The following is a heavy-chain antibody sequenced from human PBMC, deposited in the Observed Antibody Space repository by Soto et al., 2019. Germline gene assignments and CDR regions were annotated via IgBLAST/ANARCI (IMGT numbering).Heavy chain of an antibody. CDR3: AKWLYGTNSDQYFHH. CDR1: GFTFSNYA. D-gene: IGHD2-8*01. J-gene: IGHJ1*01. CDR2: FSGSDGST. Sequence: GGSLRLSCAASGFTFSNYAMNWVRQAPRKGLEWVSTFSGSDGSTYYADSVKGRFTISRDNSKNTLYLEMNSLRAEDTAVYYCAKWLYGTNSDQYFHHWGQGTLVTVSS. V-gene: IGHV3-23*01.